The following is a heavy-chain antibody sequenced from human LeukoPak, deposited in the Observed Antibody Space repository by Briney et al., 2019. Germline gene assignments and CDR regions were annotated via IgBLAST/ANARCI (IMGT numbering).Heavy chain of an antibody. CDR1: GGSIGTYC. CDR2: ISTSGNT. CDR3: ARGPKYCSGDTCQNYFDP. D-gene: IGHD2-15*01. V-gene: IGHV4-4*07. J-gene: IGHJ5*02. Sequence: SETLSLTCTVSGGSIGTYCWTWIRQPAGKGLEWIGRISTSGNTYYNASLKSRLTMSLDTSQNQFSLKLSFVTAADTAIYYCARGPKYCSGDTCQNYFDPWGQGTLVTVSS.